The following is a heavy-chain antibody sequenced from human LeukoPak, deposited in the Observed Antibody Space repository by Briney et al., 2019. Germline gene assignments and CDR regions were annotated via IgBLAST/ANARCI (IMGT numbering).Heavy chain of an antibody. CDR1: GFTYSDYY. Sequence: GGSLRLSCAASGFTYSDYYMSWIRQAPGKGLEWVSYISSSGSNTYYADSVKGRFTISRDNSKNTLYLQMNSLRAEDTAVYYCAKDLTSMVRGYSYYYYGMDVWGQGTTVTVSS. CDR2: ISSSGSNT. V-gene: IGHV3-11*01. J-gene: IGHJ6*02. D-gene: IGHD3-10*01. CDR3: AKDLTSMVRGYSYYYYGMDV.